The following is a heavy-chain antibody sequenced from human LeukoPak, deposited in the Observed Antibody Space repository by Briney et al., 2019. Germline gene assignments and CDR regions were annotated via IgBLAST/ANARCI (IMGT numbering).Heavy chain of an antibody. Sequence: ASVKVSCKASGYTFTGYYLHWVRQAPGQGLEWMGWIDPNSGATDSAQKFLGRVTVTRDTSISTAYMELSRLRSDDTAVYYCAISSGWLDFDYWGQGTLVTVSS. D-gene: IGHD6-19*01. V-gene: IGHV1-2*02. CDR3: AISSGWLDFDY. CDR1: GYTFTGYY. CDR2: IDPNSGAT. J-gene: IGHJ4*02.